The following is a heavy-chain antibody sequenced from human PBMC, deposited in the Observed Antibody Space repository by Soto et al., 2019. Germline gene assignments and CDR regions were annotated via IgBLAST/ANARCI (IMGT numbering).Heavy chain of an antibody. J-gene: IGHJ6*04. Sequence: QVQLVQSGAEVKKPGTSVKGSCKASGGTFSSYAISWVRQATGQGREWMGGIIPIFGTANYAQTFQGSVTITADEYTSTADMPLRSLSSEDTAVYYCASGIGDFWSRYRGMDVWGKGATVTVSS. CDR1: GGTFSSYA. CDR3: ASGIGDFWSRYRGMDV. D-gene: IGHD3-3*01. V-gene: IGHV1-69*12. CDR2: IIPIFGTA.